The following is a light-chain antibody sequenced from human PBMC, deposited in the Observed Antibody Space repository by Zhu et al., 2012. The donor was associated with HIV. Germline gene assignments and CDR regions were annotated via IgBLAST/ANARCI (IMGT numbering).Light chain of an antibody. CDR3: QQRINWPLT. J-gene: IGKJ4*01. Sequence: IVLTQSPATLSLSPGERATLSCRASQSVSSFLAWYQQKPGQAPRLLIYDAFKRATGIPARFSGSGSGTDFTLTISSLEPEDFALYYCQQRINWPLTFGGGTKVEIK. CDR2: DAF. CDR1: QSVSSF. V-gene: IGKV3-11*01.